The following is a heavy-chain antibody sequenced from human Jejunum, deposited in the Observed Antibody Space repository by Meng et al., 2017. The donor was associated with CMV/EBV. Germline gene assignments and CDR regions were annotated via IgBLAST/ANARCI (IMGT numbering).Heavy chain of an antibody. D-gene: IGHD5-18*01. CDR3: AKLSGYSYGPPDY. J-gene: IGHJ4*02. V-gene: IGHV3-23*01. CDR2: ISGSGGST. Sequence: SGFTFSSYAMSWVRQAPGKGLGWVSAISGSGGSTYYADSVKGRFTISRDNSKNTLYLQMNSLRAEDTAVYYCAKLSGYSYGPPDYWGQGTLVTVSS. CDR1: GFTFSSYA.